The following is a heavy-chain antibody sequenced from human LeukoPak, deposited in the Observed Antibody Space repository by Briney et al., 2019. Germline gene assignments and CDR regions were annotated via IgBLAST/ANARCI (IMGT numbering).Heavy chain of an antibody. CDR2: ISYDGSNK. CDR1: GFSFSNYG. J-gene: IGHJ4*02. CDR3: ARADLGSCSGGSCYGHY. V-gene: IGHV3-30*03. Sequence: PGGSLRLSCAASGFSFSNYGIHWVRQAPGKGLEWVAVISYDGSNKYYVDSVKGRFTISRDNSKNTLCLQMNNLRAEDTAVYYCARADLGSCSGGSCYGHYWGQGTLVTVSS. D-gene: IGHD2-15*01.